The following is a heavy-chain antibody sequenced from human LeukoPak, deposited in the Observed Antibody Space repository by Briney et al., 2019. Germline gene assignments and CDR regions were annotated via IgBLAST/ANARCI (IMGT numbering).Heavy chain of an antibody. CDR2: IHRSGNT. CDR1: GGFLSNYY. Sequence: SETLSLTCTVSGGFLSNYYWSWIRQPAGKELAWIGRIHRSGNTLHNPALKCRVSMSVDTSKNQFSLRLTSATASDTAVYYCARGPSHGGTYFESWGQGTLVTVSS. D-gene: IGHD4-23*01. V-gene: IGHV4-4*07. J-gene: IGHJ4*02. CDR3: ARGPSHGGTYFES.